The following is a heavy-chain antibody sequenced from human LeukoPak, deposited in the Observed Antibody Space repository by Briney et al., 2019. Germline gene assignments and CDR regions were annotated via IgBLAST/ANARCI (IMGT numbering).Heavy chain of an antibody. Sequence: SETLSLTCAVYGGSFSGYYWSWIRQPPGEGLEWIGEINHSGSTNYNPSLKSRVTISVDTSKSQFSLKLSSVTAADTAVYYCARRGSNDILTGYLDYWGQGTLVTVSS. CDR3: ARRGSNDILTGYLDY. CDR2: INHSGST. D-gene: IGHD3-9*01. V-gene: IGHV4-34*01. J-gene: IGHJ4*02. CDR1: GGSFSGYY.